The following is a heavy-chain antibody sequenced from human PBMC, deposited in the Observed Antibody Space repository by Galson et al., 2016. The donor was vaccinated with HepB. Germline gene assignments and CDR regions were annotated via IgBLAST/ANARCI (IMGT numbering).Heavy chain of an antibody. J-gene: IGHJ5*02. Sequence: SLRLSCAASGFTFSSYGMHWVRQAPGKGLEWVAVIWYDGSNKYYADSVKGRFTISRDNSKNTLYLRMNSLRAEDTAVYYCARDKVTMVRGDPKPNWFDPWGQGTLVTVSS. V-gene: IGHV3-33*01. CDR3: ARDKVTMVRGDPKPNWFDP. D-gene: IGHD3-10*01. CDR2: IWYDGSNK. CDR1: GFTFSSYG.